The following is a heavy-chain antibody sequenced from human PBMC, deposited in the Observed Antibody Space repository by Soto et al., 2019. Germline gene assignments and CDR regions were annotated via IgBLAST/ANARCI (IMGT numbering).Heavy chain of an antibody. J-gene: IGHJ4*02. D-gene: IGHD2-21*02. Sequence: SETLSLTCTVSGGSIRDYFWTWIRQPPGKGLEWIGYIYYSGRTNYNPSLKSRVSISVDTSKNHFSLQLRSVTAAETAVYYCARVGGDHLGDSGGFDYCGQGALVTVSS. CDR3: ARVGGDHLGDSGGFDY. V-gene: IGHV4-59*01. CDR1: GGSIRDYF. CDR2: IYYSGRT.